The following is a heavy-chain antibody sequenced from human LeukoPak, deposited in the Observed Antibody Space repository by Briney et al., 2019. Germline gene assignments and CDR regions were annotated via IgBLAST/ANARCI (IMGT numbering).Heavy chain of an antibody. CDR2: INTNTGNP. Sequence: ASVKVPCKASGYTFTSYAMNWVRQTPGQGLEWMGWINTNTGNPTYAQGFTGRFVFSLDTSVSTAYLQISSLKAEDTAVYYCARVRKMWQWLVETTSNPERRYFDYWGQGTLVTVSS. D-gene: IGHD6-19*01. V-gene: IGHV7-4-1*02. CDR3: ARVRKMWQWLVETTSNPERRYFDY. CDR1: GYTFTSYA. J-gene: IGHJ4*02.